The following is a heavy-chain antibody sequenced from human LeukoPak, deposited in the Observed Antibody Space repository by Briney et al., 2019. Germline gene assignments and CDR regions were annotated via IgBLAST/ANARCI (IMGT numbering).Heavy chain of an antibody. Sequence: GASVKVSCQASGGTFSSYTISWVRQAPGQGLEWMGRIIPILGIANYAQKFQGRVTITADKSTSTAYMELSSLRSEDTAVYYCARGYCSSTSCSLPFILWGQGTLVTVSS. J-gene: IGHJ4*02. CDR1: GGTFSSYT. CDR3: ARGYCSSTSCSLPFIL. D-gene: IGHD2-2*01. V-gene: IGHV1-69*02. CDR2: IIPILGIA.